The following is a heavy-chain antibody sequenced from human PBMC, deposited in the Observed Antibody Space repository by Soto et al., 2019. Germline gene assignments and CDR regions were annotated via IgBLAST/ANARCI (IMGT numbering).Heavy chain of an antibody. CDR2: ITSNGRTT. V-gene: IGHV3-64D*06. CDR3: VKDHIATAGTGLYNWFDP. J-gene: IGHJ5*02. D-gene: IGHD6-13*01. CDR1: GFTFSTYA. Sequence: LRLSCSASGFTFSTYAMHWVRQAPGKGLEYIAGITSNGRTTSYKDSVKGRFIISRDNSESTLYLQMISLRFDDTAVYSCVKDHIATAGTGLYNWFDPWGQGTRVTVSS.